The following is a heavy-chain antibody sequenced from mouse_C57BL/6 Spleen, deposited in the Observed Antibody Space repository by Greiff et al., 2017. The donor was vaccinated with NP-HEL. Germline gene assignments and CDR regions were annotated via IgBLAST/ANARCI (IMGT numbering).Heavy chain of an antibody. V-gene: IGHV1-52*01. D-gene: IGHD2-1*01. CDR2: IDPSDSET. J-gene: IGHJ2*01. Sequence: QVQLQQPGAELVRPGSSVKLSCKASGYTFTSYWMHWVKQRPIQGLEWIGNIDPSDSETHYNQKFKDKATLTVDKSSSTAYMQLSSLTSEDSAVYYCARLIAPSGYYGLYYLGYGGEGTTLTVSS. CDR1: GYTFTSYW. CDR3: ARLIAPSGYYGLYYLGY.